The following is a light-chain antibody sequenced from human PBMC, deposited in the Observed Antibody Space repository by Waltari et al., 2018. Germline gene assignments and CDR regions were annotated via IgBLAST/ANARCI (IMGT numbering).Light chain of an antibody. CDR1: QRIAIW. J-gene: IGKJ1*01. CDR3: QQYNTYSTWA. CDR2: KAA. V-gene: IGKV1-5*03. Sequence: DIQMTQSPSTLSASVGDRVTITCRAIQRIAIWLAWYQQKPGKAPKLLISKAANLESGVPSRFSGSGSGTEFTLTISSLQPDDFAAYYCQQYNTYSTWAFGQGTKVEIK.